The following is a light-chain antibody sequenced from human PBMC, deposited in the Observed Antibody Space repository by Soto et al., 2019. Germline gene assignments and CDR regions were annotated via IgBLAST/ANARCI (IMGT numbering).Light chain of an antibody. CDR2: GAS. J-gene: IGKJ1*01. CDR3: QQYNNWPPGRT. CDR1: QRLRSN. V-gene: IGKV3-15*01. Sequence: EIVMTQSPATLSVSPGGRATVSCRPSQRLRSNLAWYQQESGHSCRCLIYGASTRGTGISARFSDSGSGTEFTLTISSLQSEDFAVYYCQQYNNWPPGRTFGQGT.